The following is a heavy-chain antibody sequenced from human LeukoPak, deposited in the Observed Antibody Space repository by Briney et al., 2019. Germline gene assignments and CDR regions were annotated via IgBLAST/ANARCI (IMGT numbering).Heavy chain of an antibody. CDR1: GFTFSSYS. Sequence: GGSLRLSCAASGFTFSSYSMNWVRQAPGKGLEWVSSISGSTSYIYYADSVKGRFTISRDNAKNSLYLQMNSLRAEDTAVYYCARATRTTGYYGMDVWGQGTTVTVSS. J-gene: IGHJ6*02. CDR3: ARATRTTGYYGMDV. V-gene: IGHV3-21*01. D-gene: IGHD4-17*01. CDR2: ISGSTSYI.